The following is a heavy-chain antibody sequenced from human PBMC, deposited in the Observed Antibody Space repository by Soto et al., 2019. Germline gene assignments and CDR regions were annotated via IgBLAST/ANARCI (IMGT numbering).Heavy chain of an antibody. CDR2: IRSETYSYAT. V-gene: IGHV3-73*02. D-gene: IGHD3-3*01. CDR3: TSTYYDHLWYAMDV. Sequence: DVQLVESGGGLVQPGGSLTLACAASGFAFGRSAMYWVRQAPGKGLEWVGRIRSETYSYATSYAGSVTGRFTISRDDLKSTVYLQMHSLKTEDTAVYYCTSTYYDHLWYAMDVWGQGTTVTVSS. CDR1: GFAFGRSA. J-gene: IGHJ6*02.